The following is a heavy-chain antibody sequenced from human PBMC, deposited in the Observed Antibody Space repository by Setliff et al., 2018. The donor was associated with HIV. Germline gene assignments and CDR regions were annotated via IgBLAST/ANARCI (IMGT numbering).Heavy chain of an antibody. J-gene: IGHJ2*01. CDR2: FHYRGSP. V-gene: IGHV4-59*01. CDR1: GDSFNNYH. CDR3: ARSVARDYWYFGH. Sequence: PSETLSLTCTVSGDSFNNYHWSWIRQPPGEGLQFLGFFHYRGSPIYNPSLKSRVKTSVDTSKNQFSLNLTSVTAADTAVYYCARSVARDYWYFGHWGRGTLVTVSS. D-gene: IGHD6-6*01.